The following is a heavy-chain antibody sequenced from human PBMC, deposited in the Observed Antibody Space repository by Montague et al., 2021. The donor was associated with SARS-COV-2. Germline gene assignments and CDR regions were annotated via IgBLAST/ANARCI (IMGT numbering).Heavy chain of an antibody. CDR2: FNHGGST. V-gene: IGHV4-34*01. Sequence: SETLSLTCAVHGTSFSGNYWNWIRQPPGKGLEWIGEFNHGGSTKYSPSLKSRLTISADTSKNQFSLKLTSVAAADTAVYYCARLRDGVVPSPILGVGPYYSYYYMDVWGRGTTVTVSS. CDR3: ARLRDGVVPSPILGVGPYYSYYYMDV. J-gene: IGHJ6*03. D-gene: IGHD3-10*01. CDR1: GTSFSGNY.